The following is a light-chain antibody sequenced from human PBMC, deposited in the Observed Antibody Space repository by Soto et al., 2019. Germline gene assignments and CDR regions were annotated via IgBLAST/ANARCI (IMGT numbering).Light chain of an antibody. CDR1: QDIRNT. CDR3: LQYYNFSWT. Sequence: AIQMTQSPSSLSASVGDRVGISGRASQDIRNTLAWYQQKPGEAPKLLIFAASNLQSGVPSRFSGSGSVTDFTLAITGLQPEDFATYYCLQYYNFSWTFGQGTKVDIK. V-gene: IGKV1-6*01. J-gene: IGKJ1*01. CDR2: AAS.